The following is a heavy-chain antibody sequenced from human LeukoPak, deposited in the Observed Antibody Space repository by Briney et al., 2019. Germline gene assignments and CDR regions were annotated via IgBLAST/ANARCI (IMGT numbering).Heavy chain of an antibody. CDR2: MNPNSGGT. Sequence: ASVKVSCKASGYTFTGQYMHWVRQAPGQGLEWMGWMNPNSGGTNYAQKFQGRVTMTRDTSISTAYMELRRLRSDDTAVYYCARGDAAIVQACFDPWGQGTLVTVSS. J-gene: IGHJ5*02. CDR1: GYTFTGQY. CDR3: ARGDAAIVQACFDP. D-gene: IGHD5-18*01. V-gene: IGHV1-2*02.